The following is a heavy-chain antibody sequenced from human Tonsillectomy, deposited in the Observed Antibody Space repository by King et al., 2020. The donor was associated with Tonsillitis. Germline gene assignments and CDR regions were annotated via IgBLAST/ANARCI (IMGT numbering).Heavy chain of an antibody. J-gene: IGHJ4*02. Sequence: VQLQESGPGLVKPSETLSLTCTVSGGSISSSSYYWGWIRQPPGKGLEWIGSIYYSGSTYYNPSFKSRVTISVDTSKNQFSLKLSSVTAADTAVYYCARYPIAAAVDYWGQGTLVTVSS. CDR1: GGSISSSSYY. CDR3: ARYPIAAAVDY. CDR2: IYYSGST. V-gene: IGHV4-39*01. D-gene: IGHD6-13*01.